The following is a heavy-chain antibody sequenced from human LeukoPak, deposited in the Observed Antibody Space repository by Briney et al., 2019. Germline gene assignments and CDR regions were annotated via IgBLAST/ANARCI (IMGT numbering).Heavy chain of an antibody. D-gene: IGHD2-15*01. Sequence: TGRSLRLSCEASEFAFSNYAMTWVRQAPGNALESASCLSGSGVTTYYADSVKGRFTISRDNSKNTLYLQMNSLRAEDTAVYYSAKAGGLYSPFDFWGQGTLVSVSS. J-gene: IGHJ4*02. CDR1: EFAFSNYA. V-gene: IGHV3-23*01. CDR2: LSGSGVTT. CDR3: AKAGGLYSPFDF.